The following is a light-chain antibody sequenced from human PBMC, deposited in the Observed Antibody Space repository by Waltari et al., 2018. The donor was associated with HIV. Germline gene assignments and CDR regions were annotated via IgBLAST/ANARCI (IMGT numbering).Light chain of an antibody. CDR3: QQYGSSGLT. J-gene: IGKJ4*01. V-gene: IGKV3-20*01. CDR1: QSVSSY. Sequence: EIVLTQSPATLSLSPGERATLSCRASQSVSSYLAWYQQKPGQAPRLLIYDASSRATGIPDRFSGSGSGTDFTLTISRLEPEDFAVYYCQQYGSSGLTFGGGTKVEIK. CDR2: DAS.